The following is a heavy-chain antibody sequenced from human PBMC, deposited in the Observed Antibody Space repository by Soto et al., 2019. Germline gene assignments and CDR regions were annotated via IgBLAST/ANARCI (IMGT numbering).Heavy chain of an antibody. V-gene: IGHV3-15*07. Sequence: TGGSMRVSCTVAGLTFSTAWRNWVRQTTGKGLEWVGRIKSKSHGGTTDFAAPVKGRFAISRDDSKSIAHMEMNSLKIEDTAVYYCSTDSYTDLTVVRLDNWGHGILVTVSS. CDR3: STDSYTDLTVVRLDN. J-gene: IGHJ4*01. CDR1: GLTFSTAW. D-gene: IGHD3-22*01. CDR2: IKSKSHGGTT.